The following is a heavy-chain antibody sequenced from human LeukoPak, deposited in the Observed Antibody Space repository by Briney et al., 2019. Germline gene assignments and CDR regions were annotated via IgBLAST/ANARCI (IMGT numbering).Heavy chain of an antibody. D-gene: IGHD5-18*01. J-gene: IGHJ4*02. Sequence: GGSLRLSCAASGFTFSSYAMHWVRQAPGKGLEWVAVISYDGSNKYYADSVKGRFTISRDNSKNTLYLQMNSLRAEDTAVYYCARDLGYSYGYVVDYWGQGTLVTVSS. CDR3: ARDLGYSYGYVVDY. V-gene: IGHV3-30-3*01. CDR1: GFTFSSYA. CDR2: ISYDGSNK.